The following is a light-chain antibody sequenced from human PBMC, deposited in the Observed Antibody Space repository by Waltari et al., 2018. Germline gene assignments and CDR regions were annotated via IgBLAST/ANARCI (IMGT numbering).Light chain of an antibody. J-gene: IGKJ2*01. CDR3: QQTYSTPPYT. V-gene: IGKV1-39*01. Sequence: EIQMTQAPSSLSASVGDNVTITCRASQSISHYLNLYQQKPGKAPKLLIFVASNLQSGVPSRFSGSGSGTEFTLTISSLQPEDFATYYCQQTYSTPPYTFGQGTKLEIK. CDR2: VAS. CDR1: QSISHY.